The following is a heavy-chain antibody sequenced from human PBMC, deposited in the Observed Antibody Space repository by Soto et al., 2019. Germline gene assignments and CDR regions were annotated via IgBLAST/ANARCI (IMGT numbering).Heavy chain of an antibody. Sequence: QVQLVQSGAEVKQPGSSVKVSCKASGGTFSSYAISWVRQAPGPGLEWMAGIIPLLGTADYAQKFQGRVTITADEAPSTAYMELSSRRSEDTAVYYCASNYGDYRYYYGMDVWGQGTTVTVSS. CDR2: IIPLLGTA. D-gene: IGHD4-17*01. CDR3: ASNYGDYRYYYGMDV. CDR1: GGTFSSYA. V-gene: IGHV1-69*11. J-gene: IGHJ6*02.